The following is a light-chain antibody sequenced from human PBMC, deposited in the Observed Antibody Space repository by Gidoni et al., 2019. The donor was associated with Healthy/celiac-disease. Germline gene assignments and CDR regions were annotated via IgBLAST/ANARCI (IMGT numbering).Light chain of an antibody. CDR3: QQNNNSPSYT. CDR2: GAS. CDR1: QSFSSN. J-gene: IGKJ2*01. V-gene: IGKV3D-15*01. Sequence: EIVMTQSLATLSVSPGERATLSCRASQSFSSNLTWYQQKPGQAPRLLIYGASTRETGIPARFSGSGSGTEFTLTISSLQSEDFAVYYCQQNNNSPSYTFGEGTKLEIK.